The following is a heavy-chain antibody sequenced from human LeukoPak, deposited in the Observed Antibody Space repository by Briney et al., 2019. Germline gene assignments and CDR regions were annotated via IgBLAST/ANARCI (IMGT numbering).Heavy chain of an antibody. CDR3: APLIVVPAAQFDY. J-gene: IGHJ4*02. D-gene: IGHD2-2*01. CDR1: GFTFSNYA. Sequence: GGSLRLSCAASGFTFSNYAMHWVRQAPGKGLEWVSLISSGGTYEYYADSVKGRFTISRDNSKNTLYLQMNSLRAEDTAVYYCAPLIVVPAAQFDYWGQGTLVTVSS. CDR2: ISSGGTYE. V-gene: IGHV3-30*07.